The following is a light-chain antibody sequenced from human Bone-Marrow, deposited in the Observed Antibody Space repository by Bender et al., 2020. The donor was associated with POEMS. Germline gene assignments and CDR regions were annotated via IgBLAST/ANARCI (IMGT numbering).Light chain of an antibody. CDR2: RND. CDR3: AAWDDSLSVWV. J-gene: IGLJ3*02. V-gene: IGLV1-47*01. CDR1: SSTIGISY. Sequence: QSVLTQPPSLSGTPGQRVTISCSGSSSTIGISYVFWYQQLPGAAPKLLIYRNDQRPSGVPERFSGSKSGTSGSLAISGLRSEDEADYYCAAWDDSLSVWVFGGGTKLTVL.